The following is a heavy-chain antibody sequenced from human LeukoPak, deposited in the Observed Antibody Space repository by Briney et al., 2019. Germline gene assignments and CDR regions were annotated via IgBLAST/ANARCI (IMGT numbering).Heavy chain of an antibody. J-gene: IGHJ6*02. D-gene: IGHD3-10*01. V-gene: IGHV1-2*02. CDR1: GYTFTGYY. Sequence: GASVKVSCKASGYTFTGYYMHWVRQAPGQGLEWMGWINPNSGGTNYAQKFQGRVTMTRDTSISTAYMELSRLRSDDTAVYYCARDKGWITMVRGVIIGVDVWGQGTTVTVSS. CDR2: INPNSGGT. CDR3: ARDKGWITMVRGVIIGVDV.